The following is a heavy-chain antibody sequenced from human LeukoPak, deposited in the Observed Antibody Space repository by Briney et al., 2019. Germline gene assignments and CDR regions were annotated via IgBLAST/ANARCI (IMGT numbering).Heavy chain of an antibody. J-gene: IGHJ4*02. CDR3: ARGTLNIPGEHGAFDY. CDR1: GFTFSSYS. CDR2: ISTSSSYI. V-gene: IGHV3-21*01. Sequence: GGSLRLSCAASGFTFSSYSMNWVRQAPGKGLEWVSSISTSSSYIHYADSVKGRFTISRDNAKNSLCLQMNSLRAEDTAVYYCARGTLNIPGEHGAFDYWGQGTLVTVSS. D-gene: IGHD1-14*01.